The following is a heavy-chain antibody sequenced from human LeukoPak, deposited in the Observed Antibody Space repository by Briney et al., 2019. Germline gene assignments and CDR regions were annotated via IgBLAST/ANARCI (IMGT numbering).Heavy chain of an antibody. CDR2: INPSGGST. V-gene: IGHV1-46*01. Sequence: GASVKVSCKASGYTFTSYYMHWVRXAPGQXXEWMGIINPSGGSTSYAQKSQGRVTMTRDTSTSTVYMELSSLRSEDTAVYYCARDLQGFDPWGQGTLVTVSS. CDR3: ARDLQGFDP. J-gene: IGHJ5*02. CDR1: GYTFTSYY.